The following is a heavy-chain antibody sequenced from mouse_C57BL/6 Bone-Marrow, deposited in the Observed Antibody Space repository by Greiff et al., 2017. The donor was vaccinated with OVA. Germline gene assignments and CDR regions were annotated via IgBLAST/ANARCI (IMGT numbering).Heavy chain of an antibody. CDR2: INPNNGGT. CDR1: GYTFTDYY. J-gene: IGHJ3*01. Sequence: EVQLQQSGPELVKPGASVKISCKASGYTFTDYYMNWVKQSHGKSLEWIGDINPNNGGTSYNQKFKGKATLTVDKSSSTAYMELRSLTSEDSAVYYCARYGNYLAWFAYWGQGTLVTVSA. V-gene: IGHV1-26*01. D-gene: IGHD2-1*01. CDR3: ARYGNYLAWFAY.